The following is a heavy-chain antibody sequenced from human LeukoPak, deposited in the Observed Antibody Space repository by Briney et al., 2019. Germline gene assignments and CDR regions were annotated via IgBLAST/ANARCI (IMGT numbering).Heavy chain of an antibody. V-gene: IGHV3-23*01. J-gene: IGHJ4*02. CDR2: ISGSGGST. Sequence: GGSLRLSCAASGFTFSSYAMSWVRQAPGKGLGWVSAISGSGGSTYYADSVKGRFTISRDNSKNTLYLQMNSLRAEDTAVYYCAKFDFWSGYYPEYWGQGTLVTVSS. D-gene: IGHD3-3*01. CDR3: AKFDFWSGYYPEY. CDR1: GFTFSSYA.